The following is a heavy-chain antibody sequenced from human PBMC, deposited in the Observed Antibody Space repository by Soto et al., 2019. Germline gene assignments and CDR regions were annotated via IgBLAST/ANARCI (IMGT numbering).Heavy chain of an antibody. CDR3: ARGNYCSGGSCYHNWFDP. CDR2: IYYSGST. J-gene: IGHJ5*02. D-gene: IGHD2-15*01. V-gene: IGHV4-59*01. Sequence: TLSLTCTVSGGSISSYYWSWIRQPPGKGLEWIGYIYYSGSTNYNPSLKSRVTISVDTSKNQFPLKLSSVTAADTAVYYCARGNYCSGGSCYHNWFDPWGQGTLVTVSS. CDR1: GGSISSYY.